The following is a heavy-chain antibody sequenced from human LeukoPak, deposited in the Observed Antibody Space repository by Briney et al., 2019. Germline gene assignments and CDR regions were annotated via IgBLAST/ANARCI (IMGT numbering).Heavy chain of an antibody. V-gene: IGHV1-2*02. CDR2: INPNSGGT. CDR3: ARHSRDYYYYYGTDV. J-gene: IGHJ6*02. D-gene: IGHD6-13*01. Sequence: ASVKVSCTASGYAFTGYYMHWVRQAPGQGLEWMGWINPNSGGTNYAQKFQGRVTMTRDTSISTAYMELSRLRSDDTAVYYCARHSRDYYYYYGTDVWGQGTTVTVSS. CDR1: GYAFTGYY.